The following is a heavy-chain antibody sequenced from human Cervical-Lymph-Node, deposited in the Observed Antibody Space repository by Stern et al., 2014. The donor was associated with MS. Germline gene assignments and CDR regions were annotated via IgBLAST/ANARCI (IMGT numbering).Heavy chain of an antibody. CDR1: GYTLTNHY. Sequence: VQLVQSGAAVKKPGTSVKVSCKASGYTLTNHYIHWVRQAPGQGLEWMGIVSPSSGTTAYAQRFQGRVSMTRDTSTSTFYLDLSSLTSDDTAVYFCARDIAAAATGFDYWGQGTLVTVSS. V-gene: IGHV1-46*01. CDR2: VSPSSGTT. J-gene: IGHJ4*02. D-gene: IGHD6-13*01. CDR3: ARDIAAAATGFDY.